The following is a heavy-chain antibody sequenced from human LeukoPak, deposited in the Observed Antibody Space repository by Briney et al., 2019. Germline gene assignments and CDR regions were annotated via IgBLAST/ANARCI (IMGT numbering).Heavy chain of an antibody. J-gene: IGHJ6*03. CDR3: ARAGARSSPYYYYYMDV. CDR2: ISSSSSYI. V-gene: IGHV3-21*01. Sequence: PGGSLRLSCAASGFTFSSYSMNWVRQAPGKGLEWVSSISSSSSYIYYADSVKGRFTISRDNAKNSLYLQMNSLRAEDTAVYYCARAGARSSPYYYYYMDVWGKGTTVTVSS. CDR1: GFTFSSYS. D-gene: IGHD1-14*01.